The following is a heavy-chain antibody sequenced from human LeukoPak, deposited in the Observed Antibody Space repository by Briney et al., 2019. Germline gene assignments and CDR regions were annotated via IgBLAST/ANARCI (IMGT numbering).Heavy chain of an antibody. D-gene: IGHD2-2*01. CDR2: IWYDGSSK. J-gene: IGHJ6*02. Sequence: GRSLRLSCAASGFTFSGYGMHWVRQAPGKGLEWVAVIWYDGSSKYYADSVKGRFTISRDNSKNTLYLQMNSLRAEDTAVYYCARGIPYCSSTSCYESLYGMDVWGQGTTVTVSS. CDR1: GFTFSGYG. V-gene: IGHV3-33*01. CDR3: ARGIPYCSSTSCYESLYGMDV.